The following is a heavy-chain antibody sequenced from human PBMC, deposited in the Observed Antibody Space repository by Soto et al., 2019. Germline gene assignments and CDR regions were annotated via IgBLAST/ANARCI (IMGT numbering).Heavy chain of an antibody. J-gene: IGHJ5*01. D-gene: IGHD3-16*02. CDR2: IVVGSGNT. Sequence: SVKVSFKASGVTFTSSAGQWVRQARGQRLEWIGWIVVGSGNTTYAQKSKERVTITRDMCTRKAYMDLSSLRSGDTAVYYCAASAPFYDSVWGSHRYDGSFDAWG. CDR1: GVTFTSSA. CDR3: AASAPFYDSVWGSHRYDGSFDA. V-gene: IGHV1-58*01.